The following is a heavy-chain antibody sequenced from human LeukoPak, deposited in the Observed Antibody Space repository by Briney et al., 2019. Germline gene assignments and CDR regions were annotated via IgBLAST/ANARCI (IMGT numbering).Heavy chain of an antibody. CDR2: INSDGSST. V-gene: IGHV3-74*01. J-gene: IGHJ4*02. CDR3: AKVDIFLSYYFDY. CDR1: GFTFSSYW. Sequence: TGGSLRLSCAASGFTFSSYWMHWVRQAPGKGLVWVSRINSDGSSTSYADSVKGRFTISRDNSKNTLYLQMNSLRAEDTAVYYCAKVDIFLSYYFDYWGQGTLVTVSS. D-gene: IGHD3-9*01.